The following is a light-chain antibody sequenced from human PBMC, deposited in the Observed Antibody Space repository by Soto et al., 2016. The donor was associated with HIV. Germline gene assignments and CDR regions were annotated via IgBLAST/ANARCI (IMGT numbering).Light chain of an antibody. V-gene: IGLV3-21*03. CDR3: QVWDGTNDHHVV. Sequence: SYELTQPPSVSVAPGKTAKITCGGNNIGTESVHWYQQKPGQAPVLVVYDDSDRPSGTPERFSGSNSVNTATLTISRVEVGDEADYYCQVWDGTNDHHVVFGGGTKLTVL. CDR1: NIGTES. CDR2: DDS. J-gene: IGLJ2*01.